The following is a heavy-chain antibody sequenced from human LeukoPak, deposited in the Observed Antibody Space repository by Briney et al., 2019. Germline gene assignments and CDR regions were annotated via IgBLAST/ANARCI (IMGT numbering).Heavy chain of an antibody. Sequence: PGASLRLSCAASGFTFSNAWMSWVRQAPGKGLEWVGRIKSKTDGGTTDYVAPVKGRFTISRDDSKNTLYLQMNSLKTEDTAVYYCSTRYCSSTRCYYWGQGTLVTVSS. J-gene: IGHJ4*02. CDR2: IKSKTDGGTT. CDR3: STRYCSSTRCYY. D-gene: IGHD2-2*01. V-gene: IGHV3-15*01. CDR1: GFTFSNAW.